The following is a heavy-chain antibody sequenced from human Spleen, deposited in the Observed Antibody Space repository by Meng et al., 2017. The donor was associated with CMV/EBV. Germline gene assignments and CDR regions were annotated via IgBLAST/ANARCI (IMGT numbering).Heavy chain of an antibody. J-gene: IGHJ4*02. CDR2: IIPISTTP. V-gene: IGHV1-69*05. CDR3: ARAGSYWRVFDY. Sequence: SVKVSCKASGGTFSSNSISWVRQAPGQGLEWMGGIIPISTTPNYAQNFQGRLTITTDESTSTAYMELSSLTSEDTAVYYCARAGSYWRVFDYWGQGTLVTVSS. D-gene: IGHD1-26*01. CDR1: GGTFSSNS.